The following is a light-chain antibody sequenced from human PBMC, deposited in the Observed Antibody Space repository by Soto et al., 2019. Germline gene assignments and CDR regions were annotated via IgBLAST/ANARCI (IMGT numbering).Light chain of an antibody. CDR2: GAS. CDR1: QSVSSSY. V-gene: IGKV3-20*01. J-gene: IGKJ1*01. CDR3: QQYGSSGT. Sequence: EIGLTQSPGTLSLSPGEGATLSCRASQSVSSSYLAWYQQKPGQAPRLLIYGASSRATGIPDRFSGSGSGTDFTLTISRLEPEDFAVYYCQQYGSSGTFGQGTKVDIK.